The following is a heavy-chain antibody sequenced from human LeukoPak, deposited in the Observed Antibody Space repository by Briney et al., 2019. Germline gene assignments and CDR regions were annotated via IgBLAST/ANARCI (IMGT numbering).Heavy chain of an antibody. V-gene: IGHV1-69*05. CDR3: ARTGNRITIFGVDQSYYMDV. CDR2: IIPIFGTA. D-gene: IGHD3-3*01. J-gene: IGHJ6*03. CDR1: GGTFSSYA. Sequence: GAPVKVSCKASGGTFSSYAISWVRQAPGQGLEWMGGIIPIFGTANYAQKFQGRVTITTDESTSTAYMELSSLRSEDTAVYYCARTGNRITIFGVDQSYYMDVWGKGTTVTVSS.